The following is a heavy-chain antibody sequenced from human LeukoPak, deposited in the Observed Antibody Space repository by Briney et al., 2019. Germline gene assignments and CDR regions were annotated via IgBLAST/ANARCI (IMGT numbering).Heavy chain of an antibody. Sequence: GASVKVSCKASGYTFTSYYMHWVRQAPGQGLEWMGIINPSGGSTSYAQKFQGRVTMTRDMSTSTVYMELSSLRSEDTAVYYCARDWVSGGSHMHAYYYYYYMDVWGKGTTVTVSS. J-gene: IGHJ6*03. CDR3: ARDWVSGGSHMHAYYYYYYMDV. CDR2: INPSGGST. CDR1: GYTFTSYY. V-gene: IGHV1-46*01. D-gene: IGHD2-15*01.